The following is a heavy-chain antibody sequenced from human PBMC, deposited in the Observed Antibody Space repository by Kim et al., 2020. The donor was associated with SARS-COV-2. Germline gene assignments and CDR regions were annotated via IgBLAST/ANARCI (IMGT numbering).Heavy chain of an antibody. V-gene: IGHV4-59*08. J-gene: IGHJ4*02. CDR3: ARHLMVATSYDY. Sequence: NYHPSLKSRVTISVDTSKNQFALKLSSVTAADTAVYYCARHLMVATSYDYWGQGTLVTVSS. D-gene: IGHD5-12*01.